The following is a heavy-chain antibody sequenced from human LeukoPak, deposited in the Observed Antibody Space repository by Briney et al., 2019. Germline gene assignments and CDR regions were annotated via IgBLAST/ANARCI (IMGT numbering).Heavy chain of an antibody. CDR3: ARGGPHYIVRDGMDV. CDR2: INPSGGST. CDR1: GYTFTSYY. Sequence: GASVKVSCKASGYTFTSYYMHWVRQAPGQGLEWMGIINPSGGSTSYAQKVQGRVTMTRDTPTSTVYMELSSLRSEDTAVYYCARGGPHYIVRDGMDVWGQGTTVTVSS. J-gene: IGHJ6*02. D-gene: IGHD5-12*01. V-gene: IGHV1-46*01.